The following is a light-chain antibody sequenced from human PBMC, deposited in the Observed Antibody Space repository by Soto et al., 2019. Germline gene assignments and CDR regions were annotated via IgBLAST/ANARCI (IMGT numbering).Light chain of an antibody. CDR2: HAS. CDR1: ESVDIY. J-gene: IGKJ4*01. V-gene: IGKV3-11*01. Sequence: ETVLTQSPATLSLSPGETATLSCRASESVDIYLAWYQQKPGQAPRLLIYHASNRATGIPAKFSGSGSGTDFTLTISSLEPEDSAAYYCQQRRNWPPLTFGGGTRVEI. CDR3: QQRRNWPPLT.